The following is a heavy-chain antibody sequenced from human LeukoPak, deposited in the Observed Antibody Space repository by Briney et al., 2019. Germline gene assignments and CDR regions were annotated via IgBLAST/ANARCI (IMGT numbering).Heavy chain of an antibody. D-gene: IGHD1-7*01. CDR2: LNSDGSST. J-gene: IGHJ5*01. CDR3: ARASNRNSINFDS. CDR1: GFTFSSYW. V-gene: IGHV3-74*01. Sequence: PGGSLRLSCAASGFTFSSYWMHWVRQAPGKGLVWVSRLNSDGSSTRYADSVKGRFTISRDNAETTLHLQMNNLSAEDTAVYYCARASNRNSINFDSWGQGALVTVSS.